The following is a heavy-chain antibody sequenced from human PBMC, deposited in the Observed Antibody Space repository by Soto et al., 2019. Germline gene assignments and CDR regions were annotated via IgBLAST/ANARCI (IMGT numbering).Heavy chain of an antibody. D-gene: IGHD2-15*01. CDR1: GGSISRSSYS. V-gene: IGHV4-39*01. CDR2: IYYSGST. Sequence: SETLSLTCTVSGGSISRSSYSWGWIRQPPGKGLEWIGTIYYSGSTYYNPSLKGRVTISVDTSKNQFSLKLSSVTAADTAVYYCATRQGGSYNWFDPWGQGTLVTVSS. CDR3: ATRQGGSYNWFDP. J-gene: IGHJ5*02.